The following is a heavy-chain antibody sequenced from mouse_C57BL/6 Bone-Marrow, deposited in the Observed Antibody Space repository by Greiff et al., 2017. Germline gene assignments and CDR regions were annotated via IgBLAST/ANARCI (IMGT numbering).Heavy chain of an antibody. CDR1: GYSITSGYD. D-gene: IGHD1-1*01. V-gene: IGHV3-1*01. Sequence: EVKLQESGPGMVKPSQSLSLTCTVTGYSITSGYDWHWIRHFPGNKLEWMGYISYSGSTNYNPSLKSRISITHDTPKNHFFLKLNSVTTEDTATYYCAREYYGGFAYWGQGTLVTVSA. CDR2: ISYSGST. CDR3: AREYYGGFAY. J-gene: IGHJ3*01.